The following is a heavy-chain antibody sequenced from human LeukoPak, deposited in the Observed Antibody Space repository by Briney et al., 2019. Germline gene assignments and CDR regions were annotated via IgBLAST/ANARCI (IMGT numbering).Heavy chain of an antibody. Sequence: SQTLSLTCTVSGGSISSGGYYWSWIRQHPGKGLEWIGYIYYSGSTYYNPSLKSRVTISVDTSKNQFPLKLSSVTAADTAVYYCARAGNSYYYGMDVWVQGTTVTVSS. J-gene: IGHJ6*02. D-gene: IGHD3-10*01. V-gene: IGHV4-31*03. CDR3: ARAGNSYYYGMDV. CDR1: GGSISSGGYY. CDR2: IYYSGST.